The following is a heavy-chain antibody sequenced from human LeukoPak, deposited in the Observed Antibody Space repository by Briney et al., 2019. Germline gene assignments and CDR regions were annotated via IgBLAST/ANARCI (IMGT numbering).Heavy chain of an antibody. V-gene: IGHV3-7*01. Sequence: GGPLRLSCAASGFTFSSYWMSWVRQAPGKGLEWVANIKQDGSEKYYVDSVKGRFTISRDNAKNSLYLQMNSLRAEDTAVYYCARDGYNPNDAFDIWGQGTMVTVSS. J-gene: IGHJ3*02. CDR3: ARDGYNPNDAFDI. CDR1: GFTFSSYW. CDR2: IKQDGSEK. D-gene: IGHD5-24*01.